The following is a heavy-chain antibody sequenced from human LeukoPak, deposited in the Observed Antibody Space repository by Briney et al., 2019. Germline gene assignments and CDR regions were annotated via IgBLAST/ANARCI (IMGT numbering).Heavy chain of an antibody. Sequence: SETLSLTCAVYGGSFSGYYWSWIRQPPGKGLEWIGEINHSGTTHYNPSLKSRVTMSVDKSKNQFSLRLNSVTAADTAVYYCASYGDYYYIDYWGEGTLVTVSS. CDR3: ASYGDYYYIDY. CDR2: INHSGTT. J-gene: IGHJ4*02. V-gene: IGHV4-34*01. CDR1: GGSFSGYY. D-gene: IGHD4-17*01.